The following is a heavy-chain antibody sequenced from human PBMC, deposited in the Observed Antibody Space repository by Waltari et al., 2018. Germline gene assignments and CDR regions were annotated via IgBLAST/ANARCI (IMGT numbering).Heavy chain of an antibody. Sequence: EVQLVASGGGLVQPGGSLRLSCAASGFTFISYEMHWVSPAPGQGLEWVSYISSSGSTIYYADSVKGRFTISRDNAKNSLYLQMNSLRAEDTAVYYCARVYLYYDFWSGYYTTSPFDYWGQGTLVTVSS. CDR2: ISSSGSTI. J-gene: IGHJ4*02. CDR1: GFTFISYE. CDR3: ARVYLYYDFWSGYYTTSPFDY. V-gene: IGHV3-48*03. D-gene: IGHD3-3*01.